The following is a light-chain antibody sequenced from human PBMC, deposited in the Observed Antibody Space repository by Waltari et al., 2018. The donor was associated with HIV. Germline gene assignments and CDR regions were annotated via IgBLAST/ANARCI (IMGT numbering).Light chain of an antibody. J-gene: IGLJ2*01. V-gene: IGLV2-23*02. CDR3: CSYAGSNSLV. CDR1: TSDVGNYNH. Sequence: QSALTQPASVSGSPGQSITISCTGTTSDVGNYNHVSWYQQNPGKAPKFRISEVSKRPSGVSNRFPASKSGNAASLTISGLQAEDEADYYCCSYAGSNSLVFGGGTKLTVL. CDR2: EVS.